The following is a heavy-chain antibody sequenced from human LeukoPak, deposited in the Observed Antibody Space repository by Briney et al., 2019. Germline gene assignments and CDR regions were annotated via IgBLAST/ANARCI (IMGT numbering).Heavy chain of an antibody. V-gene: IGHV3-66*01. CDR1: GFTVSSNY. Sequence: GGSLRLSCAASGFTVSSNYMSWVRQAPGKGLEWVSVIYSGGSTYYADSVKGRFTISRDNSKNTLYLQMNSLRAEDTAFYYCAKGDTVFRGGPDYWGQGTLVTVSS. CDR2: IYSGGST. J-gene: IGHJ4*02. D-gene: IGHD3-10*01. CDR3: AKGDTVFRGGPDY.